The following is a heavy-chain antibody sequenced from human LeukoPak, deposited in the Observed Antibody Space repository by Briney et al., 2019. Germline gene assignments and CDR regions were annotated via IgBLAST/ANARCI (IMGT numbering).Heavy chain of an antibody. V-gene: IGHV3-21*01. J-gene: IGHJ4*02. CDR1: GFSVRSYS. CDR3: ARDRLEGGETFDS. CDR2: ITGSSSYI. D-gene: IGHD1-1*01. Sequence: GRSLRFSCAASGFSVRSYSMDWVRQAPGKGLEWVSSITGSSSYISYADSVKGRFTISRDNAENSLFLQMNSLRPEDTAVYFCARDRLEGGETFDSWGQGTLVTVSS.